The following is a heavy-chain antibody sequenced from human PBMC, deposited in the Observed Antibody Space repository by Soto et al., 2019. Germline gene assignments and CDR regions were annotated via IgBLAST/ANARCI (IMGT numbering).Heavy chain of an antibody. D-gene: IGHD3-16*02. J-gene: IGHJ3*02. CDR1: GFTFSSYE. CDR2: ISSSGSTI. V-gene: IGHV3-48*03. Sequence: GGSLRLSCAASGFTFSSYEMNWVRQAPGKGLEWVSYISSSGSTIYYADSVKGRFTISRDNAKNSLYLQMNSLRAEDTAVYYCAREELLLYPAPSFDIWGQGTMVT. CDR3: AREELLLYPAPSFDI.